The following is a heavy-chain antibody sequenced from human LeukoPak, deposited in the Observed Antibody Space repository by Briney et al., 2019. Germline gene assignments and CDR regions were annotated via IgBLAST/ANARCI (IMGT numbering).Heavy chain of an antibody. CDR1: GFTFSSYS. D-gene: IGHD3-22*01. CDR2: ISSSSSTI. J-gene: IGHJ4*02. V-gene: IGHV3-48*04. CDR3: ARDLPITMIVFDY. Sequence: PGGSLRLSCAASGFTFSSYSMNWVRQAPGKGLEWVSYISSSSSTIYYADSVKGRFTISRDNAKNSLYLQMNSLRAEDTAVYYCARDLPITMIVFDYWGQGTLVTVSS.